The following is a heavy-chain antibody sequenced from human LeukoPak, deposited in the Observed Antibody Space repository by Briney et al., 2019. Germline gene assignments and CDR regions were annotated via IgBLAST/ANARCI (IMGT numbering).Heavy chain of an antibody. CDR1: GGSISSYY. Sequence: TETLSLTCAVSGGSISSYYWSWIRQPPGKGLEWIGYIYYSGSTNYNPSLKSRVTISVDTSKNQFSLKLSSVTAADTAVYYCARLVTAAYFDYWGQETLVTVSS. J-gene: IGHJ4*02. CDR3: ARLVTAAYFDY. D-gene: IGHD6-25*01. V-gene: IGHV4-59*08. CDR2: IYYSGST.